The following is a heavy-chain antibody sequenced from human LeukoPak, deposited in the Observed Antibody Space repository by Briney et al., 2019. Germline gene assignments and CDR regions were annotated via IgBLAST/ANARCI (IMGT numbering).Heavy chain of an antibody. D-gene: IGHD3-3*01. CDR1: GFTFSSYW. J-gene: IGHJ4*02. CDR2: IKQDGSEK. Sequence: GGSLRLSCAASGFTFSSYWMSWVRRAPGKGLEWVANIKQDGSEKYYVDSVKGRFTISRDNAKNSLYLQMNSLRAEDTAVYYCARVLRFLEWVPLDYWGQGTLVTVSS. CDR3: ARVLRFLEWVPLDY. V-gene: IGHV3-7*01.